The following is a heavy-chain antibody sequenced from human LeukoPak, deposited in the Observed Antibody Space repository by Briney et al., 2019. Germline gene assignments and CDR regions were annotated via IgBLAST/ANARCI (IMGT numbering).Heavy chain of an antibody. V-gene: IGHV3-23*01. CDR3: AKAPPAYCTNGVCYPDY. J-gene: IGHJ4*02. CDR2: ISGSGGNT. Sequence: GGSLRLSCAASGFTFSSHGMSWVRQAPGKGLEWVSGISGSGGNTYYADSVKGRFTISRDNSKNTLYLQMNSLRAEDTAVYYCAKAPPAYCTNGVCYPDYWGQGTLVTVSS. CDR1: GFTFSSHG. D-gene: IGHD2-8*01.